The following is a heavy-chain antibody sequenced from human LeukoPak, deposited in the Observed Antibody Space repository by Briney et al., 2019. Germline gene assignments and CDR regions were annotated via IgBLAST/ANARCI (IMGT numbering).Heavy chain of an antibody. D-gene: IGHD3-3*01. J-gene: IGHJ3*02. CDR2: IIPIFGTA. CDR1: GGTFSSYA. Sequence: SVKVSCKASGGTFSSYAISWVRQAPGQGLEWMGGIIPIFGTANYAQKFQGRVTITADESTSTAYMELSSLRSEDTAVYYCASPHNVSGLRFLEWLLLIWGQGTMVTVSS. V-gene: IGHV1-69*13. CDR3: ASPHNVSGLRFLEWLLLI.